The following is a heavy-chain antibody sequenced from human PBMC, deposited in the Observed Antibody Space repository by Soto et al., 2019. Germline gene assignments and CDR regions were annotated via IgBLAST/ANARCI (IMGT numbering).Heavy chain of an antibody. CDR2: ISYDGSNK. V-gene: IGHV3-30-3*01. CDR1: GFTFSSYA. J-gene: IGHJ4*03. Sequence: GGCLRLSCAASGFTFSSYAMHWVRQAPGKGLEWVAVISYDGSNKYYADSVKGRFTISRDNSKNTLYLQMNSLRAEDTAVYYCARDASGYSYGWLDYWGQGTMVTVSS. CDR3: ARDASGYSYGWLDY. D-gene: IGHD5-18*01.